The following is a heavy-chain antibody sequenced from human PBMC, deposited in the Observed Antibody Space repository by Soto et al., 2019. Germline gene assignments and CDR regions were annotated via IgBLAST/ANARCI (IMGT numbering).Heavy chain of an antibody. CDR3: VRGDVAARNAFDI. CDR2: INSDGTNT. V-gene: IGHV3-74*01. Sequence: EVQLVESGGGLVQPGGSLRLSCAASGFTFSNYWMHWVRQAPGKGLVWVSRINSDGTNTYYADSVKGRFTISRDNAKNTLDLQMSGLRAEDTAVYYCVRGDVAARNAFDIWGQGTMVIFSS. J-gene: IGHJ3*02. CDR1: GFTFSNYW. D-gene: IGHD6-19*01.